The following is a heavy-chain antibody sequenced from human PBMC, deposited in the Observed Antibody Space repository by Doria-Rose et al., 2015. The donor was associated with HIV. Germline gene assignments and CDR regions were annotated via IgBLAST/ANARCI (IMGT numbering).Heavy chain of an antibody. Sequence: VQLVQSGGGLVQPGRSLRLSCVGSGFSFESYAMHWVRLAPGKGLEWVAGISWDSGAKGNADSVYGRFTISRDNVKKSVYLEMRSLRPEDTAFYYCAKAPIIGPKYYFYMDVWGKGTSVTVSS. CDR3: AKAPIIGPKYYFYMDV. CDR1: GFSFESYA. V-gene: IGHV3-9*01. CDR2: ISWDSGAK. D-gene: IGHD3-3*01. J-gene: IGHJ6*03.